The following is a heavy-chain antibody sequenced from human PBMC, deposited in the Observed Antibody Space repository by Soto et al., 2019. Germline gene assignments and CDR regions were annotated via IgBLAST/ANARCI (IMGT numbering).Heavy chain of an antibody. V-gene: IGHV3-13*04. D-gene: IGHD3-22*01. Sequence: EVQLVESGGGLVQPGGSLRLSCAASGFTFISYDMHWVRQPTGKGLEWFSAIGTAGDSYYPGSVKDRFTISRENAKNSLYLQMNSLRAGDTAVYYCARGGPGYYDSSGYAPDLDYWGQGTLVTVSS. J-gene: IGHJ4*02. CDR1: GFTFISYD. CDR3: ARGGPGYYDSSGYAPDLDY. CDR2: IGTAGDS.